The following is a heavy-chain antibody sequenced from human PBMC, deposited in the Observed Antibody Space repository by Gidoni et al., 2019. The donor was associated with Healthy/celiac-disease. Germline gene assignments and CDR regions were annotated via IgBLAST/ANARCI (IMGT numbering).Heavy chain of an antibody. Sequence: QVQLQQWGAGLLKPSEPLSLTCAVYGGSSSGYYWSWIRQPPGKGLEWIGEINPSGSTNYNPSLKSRVTISVDTSKNQFSLKLSSVTAADTAVYYCARGLDYGAYNWFDPWGQGTLVTVSS. CDR2: INPSGST. D-gene: IGHD4-17*01. CDR3: ARGLDYGAYNWFDP. V-gene: IGHV4-34*01. CDR1: GGSSSGYY. J-gene: IGHJ5*02.